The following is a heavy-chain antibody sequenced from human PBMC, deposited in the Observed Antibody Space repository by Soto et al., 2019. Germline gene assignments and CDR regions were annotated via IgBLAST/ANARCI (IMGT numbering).Heavy chain of an antibody. D-gene: IGHD3-3*01. CDR1: GFTFSNAW. Sequence: VQLVESGGGLVKPGGSLRLSCAASGFTFSNAWMNWVRQAPGKGLEWVGRIKSKTDGGTTDYAAPVKGRFTISRDYSKNTLYLQMNSLKTEDTAVYYCTTDMVLYYDFWSGYSKIRDFDYWGQGTLVTVSS. CDR3: TTDMVLYYDFWSGYSKIRDFDY. V-gene: IGHV3-15*07. CDR2: IKSKTDGGTT. J-gene: IGHJ4*02.